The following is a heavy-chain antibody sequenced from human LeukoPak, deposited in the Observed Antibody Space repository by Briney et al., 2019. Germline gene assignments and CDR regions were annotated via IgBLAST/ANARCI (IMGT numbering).Heavy chain of an antibody. V-gene: IGHV1-8*03. D-gene: IGHD2-2*01. CDR1: GYTFTSYD. CDR2: MNPNSGNT. J-gene: IGHJ5*02. CDR3: AREESAVPAAMLPPQYNWFDP. Sequence: GASVKVSCKASGYTFTSYDINWVRQATGQGLEWMGWMNPNSGNTGYAQKFQGRVTITRNTSISTAYMELSSLRSEDTAVYYCAREESAVPAAMLPPQYNWFDPWGQGTLVTVSS.